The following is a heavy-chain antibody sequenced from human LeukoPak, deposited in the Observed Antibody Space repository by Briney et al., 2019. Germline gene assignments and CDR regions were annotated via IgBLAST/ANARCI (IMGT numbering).Heavy chain of an antibody. V-gene: IGHV3-7*01. J-gene: IGHJ4*02. CDR3: AREDIVVVPAAPKGDFFDY. CDR2: IKQDGSEK. CDR1: GFTFSSYW. D-gene: IGHD2-2*01. Sequence: PGGSLRLSCAASGFTFSSYWMSWVRPAPGKGLEWVANIKQDGSEKYYVDSVKGRFTISRDNAKNSLYLQMNSLRAEDTAVYYCAREDIVVVPAAPKGDFFDYWGQGTLVTVSS.